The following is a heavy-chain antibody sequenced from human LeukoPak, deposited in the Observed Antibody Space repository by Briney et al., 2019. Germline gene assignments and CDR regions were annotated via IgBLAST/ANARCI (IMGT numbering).Heavy chain of an antibody. J-gene: IGHJ3*02. D-gene: IGHD3-16*01. CDR1: GFTFSIYA. CDR2: MSGSGGST. CDR3: AKDREYSYVYDAFDI. V-gene: IGHV3-23*01. Sequence: GGSLRVSCAASGFTFSIYAMSWVRQAPGKGLEWVSGMSGSGGSTYYADSVKGRFTISRDNSKNTLYLQMNTLRAEGTAVYYCAKDREYSYVYDAFDIWGQGTLFTVSS.